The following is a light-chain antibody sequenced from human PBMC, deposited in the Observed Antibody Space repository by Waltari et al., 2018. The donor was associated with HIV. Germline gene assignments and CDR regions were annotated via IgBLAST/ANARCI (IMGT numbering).Light chain of an antibody. CDR1: QSISNY. CDR2: DAF. Sequence: DIQMTQSPSSLSASVGDRVTITCRASQSISNYLNWYQQRPGKAPKLLIYDAFALQSGVPSGFSGSGSVTDFTLTITSLQPEDFATYYCQQTFRIPLTFGGGTKV. V-gene: IGKV1-39*01. CDR3: QQTFRIPLT. J-gene: IGKJ4*01.